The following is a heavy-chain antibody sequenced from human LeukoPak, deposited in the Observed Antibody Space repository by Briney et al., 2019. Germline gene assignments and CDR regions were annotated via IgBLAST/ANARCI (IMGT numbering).Heavy chain of an antibody. CDR2: IIPIFGTA. Sequence: SVKVSCNASGGTLSSYAIRWVRQAPGQGLEWMGRIIPIFGTANYAQKFQGRVTITADKSTSTAYMELSSLRSEDTAVYYCASLGQHSSSTSCYSGKRFDPWGQGTLVTVSS. CDR1: GGTLSSYA. CDR3: ASLGQHSSSTSCYSGKRFDP. D-gene: IGHD2-2*02. J-gene: IGHJ5*02. V-gene: IGHV1-69*06.